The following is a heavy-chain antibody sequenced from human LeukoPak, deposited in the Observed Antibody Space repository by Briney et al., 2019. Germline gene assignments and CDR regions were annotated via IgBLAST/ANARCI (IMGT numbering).Heavy chain of an antibody. V-gene: IGHV4-34*01. J-gene: IGHJ4*02. CDR3: AADYYDSSGYFFDY. Sequence: PSETLSLTCAVYGGSFSGYYWSWIRQPPGKGLEWIGEINHSGSTNYNPSLKSRVTISVDTSKNQFSLKLSSVTAADTAVYYCAADYYDSSGYFFDYWGQETLVTVSS. CDR2: INHSGST. CDR1: GGSFSGYY. D-gene: IGHD3-22*01.